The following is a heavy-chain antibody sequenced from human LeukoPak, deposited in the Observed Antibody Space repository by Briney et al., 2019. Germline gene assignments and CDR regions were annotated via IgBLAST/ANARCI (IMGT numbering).Heavy chain of an antibody. V-gene: IGHV6-1*01. CDR1: GDSVSSNSAA. Sequence: SQTLSLTCAISGDSVSSNSAAWNWLRQSPSRGLVWLVRTYCRSKWYNDYAVSVKSRITINPDTSKNQFSLQLNSVTPEETAVYYCARVGSITGTTLAFDIWGQGTMVTVSS. CDR3: ARVGSITGTTLAFDI. J-gene: IGHJ3*02. CDR2: TYCRSKWYN. D-gene: IGHD1-7*01.